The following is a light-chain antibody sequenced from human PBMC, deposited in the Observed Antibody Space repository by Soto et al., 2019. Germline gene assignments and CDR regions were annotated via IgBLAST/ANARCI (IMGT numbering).Light chain of an antibody. CDR1: QSISSY. CDR2: AAS. J-gene: IGKJ1*01. V-gene: IGKV1-39*01. Sequence: TLSPGTVSLSPGERAALSCRASQSISSYLNWYQQKPGKAPKLLIYAASSLQSGAPPRFSGSGSGTDFNLTISSLQPEDFATYYCHQSYSTLTWTSGQGANVDIK. CDR3: HQSYSTLTWT.